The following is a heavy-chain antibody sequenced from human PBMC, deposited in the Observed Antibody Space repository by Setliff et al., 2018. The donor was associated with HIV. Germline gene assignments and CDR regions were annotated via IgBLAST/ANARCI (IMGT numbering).Heavy chain of an antibody. D-gene: IGHD3-10*01. J-gene: IGHJ4*02. V-gene: IGHV3-74*01. CDR1: RFTFSSYW. CDR3: VTDIESHPYYNLDY. Sequence: QAGGSLRLSCAASRFTFSSYWMHWVRQAPGKGLVWVSCINNDGSSTNYADSVKGRLTVSRDNAKNTLYLQMDSLRSEDTAVYYCVTDIESHPYYNLDYWGQGTLVTVSS. CDR2: INNDGSST.